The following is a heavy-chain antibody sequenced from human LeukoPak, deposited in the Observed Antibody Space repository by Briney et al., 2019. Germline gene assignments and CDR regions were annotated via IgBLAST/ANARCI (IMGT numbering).Heavy chain of an antibody. Sequence: SETLSLTCSVSGSSISSYYWSWIRQPPGKGLEWIGYISYSGSTNYNPSLKSRVTISVDTSRNQFSLKLSFVTAADTAVYYCGRSPDLGYYYYMDVWGKGTTVTVSS. CDR1: GSSISSYY. J-gene: IGHJ6*03. D-gene: IGHD3-16*01. CDR2: ISYSGST. V-gene: IGHV4-59*01. CDR3: GRSPDLGYYYYMDV.